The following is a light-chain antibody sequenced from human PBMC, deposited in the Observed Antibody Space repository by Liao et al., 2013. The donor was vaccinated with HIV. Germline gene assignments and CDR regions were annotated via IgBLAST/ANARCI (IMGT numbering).Light chain of an antibody. J-gene: IGLJ7*01. V-gene: IGLV3-25*02. CDR1: ALPKQY. Sequence: SYELTQSPSVSVSPGQTARITCSGDALPKQYAYWYQQKPGQAPILVIYKDDERPSGIPERFSGSNSGNTATLTISGTQPMDEADYYCQAWDSSLLCSYVGG. CDR3: QAWDSSLLCSY. CDR2: KDD.